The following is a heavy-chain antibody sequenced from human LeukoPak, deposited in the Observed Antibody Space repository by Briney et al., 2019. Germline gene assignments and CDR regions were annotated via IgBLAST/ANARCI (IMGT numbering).Heavy chain of an antibody. J-gene: IGHJ6*03. CDR3: ARTTEGGYTYGYFYSYHMDV. CDR1: GGSISSYY. CDR2: IYYSGST. Sequence: SETLSLTCTVSGGSISSYYWSWIRQPPGKGLEWIGYIYYSGSTNYNPSLKSRVTISVDTSKNQFSLKLTSVTAADTAVYYCARTTEGGYTYGYFYSYHMDVWGKGTTVTISS. D-gene: IGHD5-18*01. V-gene: IGHV4-59*01.